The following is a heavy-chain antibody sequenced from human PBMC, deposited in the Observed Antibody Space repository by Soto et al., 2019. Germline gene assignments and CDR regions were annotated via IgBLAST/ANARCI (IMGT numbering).Heavy chain of an antibody. D-gene: IGHD3-9*01. CDR2: IYSGGST. Sequence: PEGSLILSCAASGFTFSDYYMSWIRQAPGKGLEWVSVIYSGGSTYYADSVKGRFTISRDNSKNTLYLQMNSLRAEDTAVYYCARDGVCYDILAGYARDYYYYGMHDWCEGTTVAGSS. CDR1: GFTFSDYY. CDR3: ARDGVCYDILAGYARDYYYYGMHD. V-gene: IGHV3-66*01. J-gene: IGHJ6*04.